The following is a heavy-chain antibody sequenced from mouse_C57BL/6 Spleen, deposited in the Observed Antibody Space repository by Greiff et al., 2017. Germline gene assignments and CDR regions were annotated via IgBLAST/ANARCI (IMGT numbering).Heavy chain of an antibody. V-gene: IGHV1-78*01. CDR1: GYTFTDHT. Sequence: VQLVESDAELVKPGASVKISCKVSGYTFTDHTIHWMKQRPEQGLEWIGYIYPRDGSTKYNEKFKGKATLTADKSSSTAYMQLNSLTSEDSAVYCCARHYGSSYGFDYWGQGTTLTVSS. J-gene: IGHJ2*01. CDR3: ARHYGSSYGFDY. D-gene: IGHD1-1*01. CDR2: IYPRDGST.